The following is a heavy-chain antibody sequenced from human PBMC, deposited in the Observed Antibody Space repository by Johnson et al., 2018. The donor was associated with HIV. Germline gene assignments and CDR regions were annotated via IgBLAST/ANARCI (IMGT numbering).Heavy chain of an antibody. D-gene: IGHD3-22*01. CDR1: GFTFSDHY. J-gene: IGHJ3*02. V-gene: IGHV3-72*01. Sequence: QLVESGGGLVQPGGSLRLSCAASGFTFSDHYMDWVRQAPGKGLEWVGRSKNKANSYTTEYAASVKGRFTISRDDSKNSLSLQMNSLKPEDTAVYYCVRDSSGYSGFDIWGQGTMVTVSS. CDR3: VRDSSGYSGFDI. CDR2: SKNKANSYTT.